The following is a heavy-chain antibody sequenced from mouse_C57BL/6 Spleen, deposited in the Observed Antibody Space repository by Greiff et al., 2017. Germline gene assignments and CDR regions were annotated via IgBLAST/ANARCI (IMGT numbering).Heavy chain of an antibody. J-gene: IGHJ1*03. CDR1: GYAFSSSW. CDR2: IYPGDGDT. Sequence: QVQLQQSGPELVKPGASVKISCKASGYAFSSSWMNWVKQRPGKGLEWIGRIYPGDGDTNYNGKFKGKATLTADKSSSTAYMQLSSLTSEDSAVYFCARDGDYGSSSWYFDVWGTGTTVTVSS. V-gene: IGHV1-82*01. D-gene: IGHD1-1*01. CDR3: ARDGDYGSSSWYFDV.